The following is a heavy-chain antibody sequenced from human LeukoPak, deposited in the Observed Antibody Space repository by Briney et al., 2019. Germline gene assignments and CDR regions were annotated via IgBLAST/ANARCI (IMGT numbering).Heavy chain of an antibody. V-gene: IGHV1-18*01. CDR1: GYTFTSYG. CDR2: ISAYNGNT. Sequence: GASVKVSCKASGYTFTSYGISWVRQAPGQGLEWMGWISAYNGNTNYAQKLQGRVTMTTDTSTSTAYMGLRSLRSDDTAVYYCARDLSSSWYYYYGMDVWGQGTTVTASS. D-gene: IGHD6-13*01. J-gene: IGHJ6*02. CDR3: ARDLSSSWYYYYGMDV.